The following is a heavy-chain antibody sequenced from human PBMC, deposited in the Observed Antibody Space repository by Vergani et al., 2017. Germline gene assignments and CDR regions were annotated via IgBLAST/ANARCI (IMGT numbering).Heavy chain of an antibody. CDR2: ISGSSRTI. J-gene: IGHJ4*02. CDR3: ARDDVDKGGY. Sequence: DVQMVESGGGLVQPGGSLRLSCAGSGFIFSRYGMNWVRQAPGKGLEWVSYISGSSRTIYNADSVKGRFTISRDNAKNSLYLQMNSLRAEDTAVYYCARDDVDKGGYWGRGTLVTVSS. D-gene: IGHD3-22*01. V-gene: IGHV3-48*01. CDR1: GFIFSRYG.